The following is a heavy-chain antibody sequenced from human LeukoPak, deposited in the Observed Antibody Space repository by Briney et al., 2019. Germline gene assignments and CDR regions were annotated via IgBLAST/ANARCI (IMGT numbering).Heavy chain of an antibody. V-gene: IGHV3-30*02. CDR1: GFTFSDYG. D-gene: IGHD2-15*01. J-gene: IGHJ4*02. CDR3: ARAEYCSGGSCSTPFDY. CDR2: IRYEGSKQ. Sequence: PGGSLRLSCVASGFTFSDYGMHWVRQAPGQGLEWVALIRYEGSKQYYADSVKGRFTISRDNSKNTVFLHINSLRPEDTAVYYCARAEYCSGGSCSTPFDYWGQGTLVTVSS.